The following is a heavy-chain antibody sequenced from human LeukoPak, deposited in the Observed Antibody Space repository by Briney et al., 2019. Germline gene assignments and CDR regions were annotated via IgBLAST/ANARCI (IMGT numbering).Heavy chain of an antibody. J-gene: IGHJ3*02. CDR1: GFTFSSYA. D-gene: IGHD5-12*01. Sequence: GGSLRLSCAASGFTFSSYAMSWVRQAPGKGLEWVSAISGSGGSTYYADSVKGRFTISRDNSKNTLYLQMNSLRAEDTAVYYCANSRAYGGYEADAFDIWGQGTMVTVSS. V-gene: IGHV3-23*01. CDR2: ISGSGGST. CDR3: ANSRAYGGYEADAFDI.